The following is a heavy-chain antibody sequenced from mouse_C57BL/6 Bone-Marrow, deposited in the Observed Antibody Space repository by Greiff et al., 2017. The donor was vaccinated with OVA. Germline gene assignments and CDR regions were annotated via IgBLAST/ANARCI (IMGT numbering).Heavy chain of an antibody. D-gene: IGHD1-1*01. Sequence: VQLQQSGAELVMPGASVKLSCKASGYTFTSYWMHWVKQRPGQGLEWIGEIDPSDSYTNYNQKFKGKSTLTVDKSSSTAYMQLSSLTSEDSAVYYCARRDYGSSSFYAMDYWGQGTSVTVSS. CDR1: GYTFTSYW. V-gene: IGHV1-69*01. J-gene: IGHJ4*01. CDR2: IDPSDSYT. CDR3: ARRDYGSSSFYAMDY.